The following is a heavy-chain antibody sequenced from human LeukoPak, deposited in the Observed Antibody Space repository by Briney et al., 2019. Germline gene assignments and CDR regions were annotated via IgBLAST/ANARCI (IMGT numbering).Heavy chain of an antibody. V-gene: IGHV3-30*18. Sequence: GGSLRLSCAASGFTFSSYGMYWVRQVPGKGLEWVAVISHDGSNKYYVDSVKGRFTISRDNSKNTVYLQMNSLRPEDTAVYYCAKEIYYGSGSYPDYWGQGTLVTVSS. J-gene: IGHJ4*02. CDR1: GFTFSSYG. CDR2: ISHDGSNK. CDR3: AKEIYYGSGSYPDY. D-gene: IGHD3-10*01.